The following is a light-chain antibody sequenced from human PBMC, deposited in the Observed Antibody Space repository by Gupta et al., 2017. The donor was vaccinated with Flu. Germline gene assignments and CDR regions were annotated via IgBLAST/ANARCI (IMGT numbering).Light chain of an antibody. CDR3: QLCYSSSDHGV. CDR1: NLGRKS. J-gene: IGLJ3*02. Sequence: SYVLTQPPSVSVAPGQTARITCGGNNLGRKSVQWYQQKPGQAPVLVFYDDNDRPAVIPELFSGSNSRNTATLTIRMVEGGDEADYYCQLCYSSSDHGVFGGGTKLTVL. CDR2: DDN. V-gene: IGLV3-21*02.